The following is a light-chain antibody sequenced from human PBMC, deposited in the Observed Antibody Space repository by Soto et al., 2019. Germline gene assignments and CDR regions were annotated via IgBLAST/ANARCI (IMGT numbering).Light chain of an antibody. Sequence: EIVLTQSPATLSLSPGERATLSCRASQSVSSYLAWYQQKPGQAPSLLIYGASSRATGIPDGFSGSGSGTDFTITISRLEPEDFAVYYCHQYDNSPLTFGGGTKVDIK. CDR2: GAS. CDR1: QSVSSY. J-gene: IGKJ4*01. CDR3: HQYDNSPLT. V-gene: IGKV3-20*01.